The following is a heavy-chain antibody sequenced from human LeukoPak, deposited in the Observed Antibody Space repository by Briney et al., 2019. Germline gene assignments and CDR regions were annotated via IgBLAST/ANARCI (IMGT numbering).Heavy chain of an antibody. D-gene: IGHD3-3*01. Sequence: PGGSLRLSCAASGFNLSTYGMHWVRQAPGRGLDWVAVISNDGSNQYYADSAKGRFTISRDTSKNTLYLQMKSLRPEDTALYYCVKKSIDYDFWSAFDIWGQGTMVTVSS. CDR2: ISNDGSNQ. V-gene: IGHV3-30*18. CDR1: GFNLSTYG. J-gene: IGHJ3*02. CDR3: VKKSIDYDFWSAFDI.